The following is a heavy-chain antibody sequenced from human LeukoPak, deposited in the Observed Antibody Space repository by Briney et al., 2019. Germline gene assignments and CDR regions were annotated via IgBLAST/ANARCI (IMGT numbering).Heavy chain of an antibody. D-gene: IGHD6-13*01. Sequence: SETLSLTCTVSGGSISSGSYYWSWIRQPAGKGLEWIGRIYTSGSTNYNPSLKSRVTISVDTSKNQFSLKLSSVTAADTAVYYCARDSSSWYGGAFDIWGQGTKVTVSS. J-gene: IGHJ3*02. CDR1: GGSISSGSYY. V-gene: IGHV4-61*02. CDR2: IYTSGST. CDR3: ARDSSSWYGGAFDI.